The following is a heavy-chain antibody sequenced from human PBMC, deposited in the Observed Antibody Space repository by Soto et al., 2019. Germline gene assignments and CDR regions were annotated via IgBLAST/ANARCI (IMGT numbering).Heavy chain of an antibody. Sequence: EVQLLDSGGGLVQAGGSLRLSCAASGFTFNNYAMTWVRQAPGKGLEWVSAISGGGDTTSYADSVKGRFTVSRDGSKNTLYLQMSSLRAEDTALYYCAKGRGGSGCQTPRIDFWGQGTLVTVSS. CDR3: AKGRGGSGCQTPRIDF. D-gene: IGHD3-10*01. J-gene: IGHJ4*02. V-gene: IGHV3-23*01. CDR2: ISGGGDTT. CDR1: GFTFNNYA.